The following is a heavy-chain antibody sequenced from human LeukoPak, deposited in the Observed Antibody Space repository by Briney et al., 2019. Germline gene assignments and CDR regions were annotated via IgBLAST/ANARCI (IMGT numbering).Heavy chain of an antibody. CDR3: ARADKWITISHCFDP. Sequence: ASVKVSCKASGYTFTGYYMHWVRQAPGQGLEWMGWINPNSGGTNYAPKFQGRVTMTRDLSISTAYMELSRLRSDDTALYYCARADKWITISHCFDPWGQGTLVTVSS. CDR2: INPNSGGT. J-gene: IGHJ5*02. CDR1: GYTFTGYY. V-gene: IGHV1-2*02. D-gene: IGHD5-12*01.